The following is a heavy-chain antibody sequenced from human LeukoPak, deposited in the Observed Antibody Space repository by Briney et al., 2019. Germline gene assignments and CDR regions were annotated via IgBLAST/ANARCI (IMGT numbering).Heavy chain of an antibody. D-gene: IGHD3-3*01. V-gene: IGHV1-2*02. CDR1: GYTFTDFY. CDR3: ARADMSSDYTPNDY. CDR2: INPNSGGT. Sequence: GASVKVSCKASGYTFTDFYMHWVRQAPGQGLEWMGWINPNSGGTNYAQRFQGRVTMTRDTSISTAYMEQSRLRSDDTAVYYCARADMSSDYTPNDYWGQGTLVTVSS. J-gene: IGHJ4*02.